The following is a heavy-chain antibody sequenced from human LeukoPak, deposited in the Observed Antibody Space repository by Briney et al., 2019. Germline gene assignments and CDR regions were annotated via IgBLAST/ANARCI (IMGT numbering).Heavy chain of an antibody. V-gene: IGHV4-31*03. J-gene: IGHJ5*02. D-gene: IGHD1-7*01. CDR3: ARDRGAGTTYWFDP. CDR2: IYYSGST. CDR1: GGSISSGGYY. Sequence: SETLSLTCTVSGGSISSGGYYWSWIRQHPGKGLQWIGYIYYSGSTYYNPSLKSRVTISVDTSKNQFSLKLSSVTAADTAVYYCARDRGAGTTYWFDPWGQGTLVTVSS.